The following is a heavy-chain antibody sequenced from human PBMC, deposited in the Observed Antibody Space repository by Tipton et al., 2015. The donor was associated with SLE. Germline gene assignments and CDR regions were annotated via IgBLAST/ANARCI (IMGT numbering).Heavy chain of an antibody. V-gene: IGHV3-7*03. J-gene: IGHJ4*02. CDR1: GFTFSTSG. CDR2: IKQDGSET. Sequence: SLRLSCEASGFTFSTSGMNWVRQAPGKGLEWVANIKQDGSETYYVDSMKGRFSISRDNTENSLYLQMNSLRAEDTAVYYCASGSGWLVENWGQGSMVIVSS. CDR3: ASGSGWLVEN. D-gene: IGHD6-19*01.